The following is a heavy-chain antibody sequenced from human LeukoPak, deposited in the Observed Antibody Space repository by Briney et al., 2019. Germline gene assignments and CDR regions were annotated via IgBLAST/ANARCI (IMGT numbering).Heavy chain of an antibody. CDR2: ISGSAGST. CDR3: AKVHCDYAVYFDY. CDR1: GFTFSRYA. Sequence: GGSLRLSCAASGFTFSRYAMSWVRQAPGKGLEWVSAISGSAGSTYYADSVKGRLTISRDNSKNTLYLQMNSLRAEDTALYYCAKVHCDYAVYFDYWGQGTLVTVSS. D-gene: IGHD4-17*01. V-gene: IGHV3-23*01. J-gene: IGHJ4*02.